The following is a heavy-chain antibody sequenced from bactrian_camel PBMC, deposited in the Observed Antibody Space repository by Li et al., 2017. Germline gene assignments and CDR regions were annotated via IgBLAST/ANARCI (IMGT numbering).Heavy chain of an antibody. Sequence: VQLVESGGGAVQAGESLRLSCVGSDFSRYYMAWFRQAPGKEREGVAAIDSDGIASYADSVKGRFTVSRDNANNTVNLMMNSLKPEDTAMYYCAANFGPYCSGPYLARRANFLGQGTQVTVS. CDR1: DFSRYY. D-gene: IGHD2*01. CDR2: IDSDGIA. V-gene: IGHV3S53*01. J-gene: IGHJ4*01.